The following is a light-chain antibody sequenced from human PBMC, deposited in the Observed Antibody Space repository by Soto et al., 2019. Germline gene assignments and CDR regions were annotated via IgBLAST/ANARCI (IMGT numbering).Light chain of an antibody. CDR3: SSYTSISTYV. Sequence: QSALTQPASVSGSPGQSITISCTGTSSDVGGYDFVSWYQHHPGKAPRLMIYDVSHRPSGVSDRFSASKSGNTASLTISGLLAEDEADYYCSSYTSISTYVFGPGTKLTVL. J-gene: IGLJ1*01. CDR2: DVS. CDR1: SSDVGGYDF. V-gene: IGLV2-14*03.